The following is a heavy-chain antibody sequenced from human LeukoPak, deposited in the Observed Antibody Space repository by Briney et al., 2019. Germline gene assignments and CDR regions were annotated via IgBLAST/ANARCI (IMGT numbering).Heavy chain of an antibody. D-gene: IGHD6-6*01. CDR3: AGEPRQLAY. Sequence: GGSLRLSCADSGWSFSSYWMSWVRQVPGKGLEWVSSINEVGSDTRYADSVRGRFTISRDNAKNSLYLQMNSLTVEDTATYYCAGEPRQLAYWGQGTLVTVSS. CDR1: GWSFSSYW. V-gene: IGHV3-7*03. CDR2: INEVGSDT. J-gene: IGHJ4*02.